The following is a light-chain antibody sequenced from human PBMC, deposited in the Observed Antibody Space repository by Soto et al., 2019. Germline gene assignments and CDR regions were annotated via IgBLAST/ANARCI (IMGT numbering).Light chain of an antibody. CDR3: QQYNNWWT. V-gene: IGKV3-15*01. CDR1: QSVSNN. CDR2: GAS. Sequence: EIVMTQSPATLSVSPGERATLSCRASQSVSNNLAWYQKKPGQAPRLLLYGASTRATGIPARFSGSGSGREFALTISSLQSEDFAVYYRQQYNNWWTFGQGTKVEIK. J-gene: IGKJ1*01.